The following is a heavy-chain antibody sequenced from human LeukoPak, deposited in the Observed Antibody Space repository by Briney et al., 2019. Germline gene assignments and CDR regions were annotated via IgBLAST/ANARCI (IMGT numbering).Heavy chain of an antibody. CDR2: IYYSGST. CDR3: ARHASTSLFDY. CDR1: GGSISSSSYY. Sequence: PSETLSLTCTVSGGSISSSSYYWGRVRQPPGTGLEWIGTIYYSGSTYYNPSLKSRVTVSVDTSKNQFSLKLSSVTAADTAVYYCARHASTSLFDYWGQGTLVTVSS. J-gene: IGHJ4*02. V-gene: IGHV4-39*01. D-gene: IGHD2-2*01.